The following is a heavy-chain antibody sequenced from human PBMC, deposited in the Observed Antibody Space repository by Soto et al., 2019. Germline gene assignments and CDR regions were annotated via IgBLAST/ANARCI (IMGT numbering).Heavy chain of an antibody. CDR3: ASGVFGLVSPVIGGY. CDR1: GGSFSGYY. J-gene: IGHJ4*02. V-gene: IGHV4-34*01. Sequence: SETLSLTCAVYGGSFSGYYWSWIRQPPGKGLEWIGEINHSGSTNYNPSLKSRVTISVXXXXXXFXLXLXXXTAAXTAVYYCASGVFGLVSPVIGGYWGQGTLVTVSS. D-gene: IGHD3-3*01. CDR2: INHSGST.